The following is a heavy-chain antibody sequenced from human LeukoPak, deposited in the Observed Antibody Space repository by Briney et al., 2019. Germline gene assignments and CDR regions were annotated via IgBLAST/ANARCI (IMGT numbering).Heavy chain of an antibody. Sequence: GGSLRLSCVASGFTFNIYSMNWGRQAPEKGLEWVSCISNSNSYIYYADSVKGRFTISRDNAKNSLYLQMNSLRAEDTALYYCAKDKFASMYYMDVWGKGTTVTISS. CDR3: AKDKFASMYYMDV. V-gene: IGHV3-21*04. CDR2: ISNSNSYI. CDR1: GFTFNIYS. D-gene: IGHD2-21*01. J-gene: IGHJ6*03.